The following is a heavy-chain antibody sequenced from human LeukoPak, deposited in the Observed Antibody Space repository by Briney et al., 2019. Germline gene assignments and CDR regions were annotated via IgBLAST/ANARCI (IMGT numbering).Heavy chain of an antibody. J-gene: IGHJ4*02. D-gene: IGHD4-11*01. CDR1: GFTFSSYW. V-gene: IGHV3-7*01. CDR2: IKQDGSEK. CDR3: AREGNYGFMDY. Sequence: GGSLRLSCAASGFTFSSYWMSWVCQAPGKGLEWVANIKQDGSEKYYVDSVKGRFTISRDNAKNSLYLQMNSLRAEDTAVYYCAREGNYGFMDYWGQGTLVAVSS.